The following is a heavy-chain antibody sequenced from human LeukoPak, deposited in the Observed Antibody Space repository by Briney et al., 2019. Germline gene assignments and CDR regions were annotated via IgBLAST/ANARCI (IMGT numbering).Heavy chain of an antibody. D-gene: IGHD1-26*01. Sequence: ASVKVSCKASGYTFSGFYIHWIRQAPGQGLEWMGWINPKSGDTNYAEKFQGRVTMTRDTSISTAYMNLTSLRYDDTAVYYCARLPSGFYFDSWGLGTLVTVSS. J-gene: IGHJ4*02. V-gene: IGHV1-2*02. CDR3: ARLPSGFYFDS. CDR1: GYTFSGFY. CDR2: INPKSGDT.